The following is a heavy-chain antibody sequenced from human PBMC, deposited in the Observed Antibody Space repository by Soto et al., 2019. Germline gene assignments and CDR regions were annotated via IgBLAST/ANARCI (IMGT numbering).Heavy chain of an antibody. CDR3: ARDWPPYYYGSASYGMDV. Sequence: QVQLVESGGGVVQPGRSLRLSCAASGFSFSSYGIHWVRQAPGKGLEWVAVIWYDGSNKYYVDSVKGRFTISRDNSKNTLYLQMNSLRAEDTAVYYCARDWPPYYYGSASYGMDVWGQGTTVTVSS. D-gene: IGHD3-10*01. J-gene: IGHJ6*02. CDR1: GFSFSSYG. CDR2: IWYDGSNK. V-gene: IGHV3-33*01.